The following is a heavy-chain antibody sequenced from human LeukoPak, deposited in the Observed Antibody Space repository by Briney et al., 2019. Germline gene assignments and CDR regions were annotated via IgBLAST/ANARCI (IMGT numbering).Heavy chain of an antibody. CDR2: IKQDGSER. J-gene: IGHJ3*02. CDR1: GFTFSSYW. CDR3: ARATIYDSEMSLDGAFDI. V-gene: IGHV3-7*04. D-gene: IGHD5/OR15-5a*01. Sequence: PGGSLRLSCAASGFTFSSYWMTWVRQAPGKGLEWVASIKQDGSERYYVDSVKGRFTISRDNARNSLYLQMNSLRAEDTAMYYCARATIYDSEMSLDGAFDIWGQGAMVTVSS.